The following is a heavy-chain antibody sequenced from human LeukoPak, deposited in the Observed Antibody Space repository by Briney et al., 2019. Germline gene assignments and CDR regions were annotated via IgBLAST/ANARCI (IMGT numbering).Heavy chain of an antibody. V-gene: IGHV4-30-4*01. CDR1: GASISSGDYY. D-gene: IGHD2-2*01. CDR3: ARGSLVVVVDWFDP. Sequence: SETLSLACTVSGASISSGDYYWSWIRQPPGKGLEWIGSIYYSGSTYYNPSLKSRITISIDTSKNQFSLKLSSVTAADTAVYYCARGSLVVVVDWFDPWGQGTLVTVSS. CDR2: IYYSGST. J-gene: IGHJ5*02.